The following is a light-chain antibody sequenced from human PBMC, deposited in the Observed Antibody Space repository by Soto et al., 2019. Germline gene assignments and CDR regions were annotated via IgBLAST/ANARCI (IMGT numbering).Light chain of an antibody. V-gene: IGLV2-23*01. Sequence: QSALTQPASVSGSPGQSITISCTGTSSDVGSYNLVSWYQQHPGKAPKLMIYEGSKRPSGVSNRFSGSKSSNTASLTISGLQAEDVAAYYCCSYAGSSTPYVCGTGTNVTVL. CDR3: CSYAGSSTPYV. CDR2: EGS. J-gene: IGLJ1*01. CDR1: SSDVGSYNL.